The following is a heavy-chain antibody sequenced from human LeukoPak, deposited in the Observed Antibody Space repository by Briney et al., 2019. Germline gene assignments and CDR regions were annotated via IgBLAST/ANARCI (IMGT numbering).Heavy chain of an antibody. D-gene: IGHD1-26*01. CDR3: AREGGSRLLAAFDI. CDR2: IGTAGDT. CDR1: GFTFSSYD. J-gene: IGHJ3*02. V-gene: IGHV3-13*01. Sequence: GSLRLSCAASGFTFSSYDMHWVRQATGKGLEWVSAIGTAGDTYYPGSVKGRFTISRDNAKNSLYLQMNSLRAEDTAVYYCAREGGSRLLAAFDIWGQGTMVTVSS.